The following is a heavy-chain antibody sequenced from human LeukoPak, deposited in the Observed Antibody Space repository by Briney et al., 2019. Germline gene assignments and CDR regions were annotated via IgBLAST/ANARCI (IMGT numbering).Heavy chain of an antibody. D-gene: IGHD6-25*01. V-gene: IGHV1-2*02. J-gene: IGHJ4*02. CDR3: ARENGSSEPNGFDY. CDR1: GFTFTAYY. Sequence: ASVKVSCKASGFTFTAYYMHWVRQAPGQRLEWMGWINPNRGGTNYAQNFQGRVTMTRDTSTSTVYMELSSLRSEDTAVYYCARENGSSEPNGFDYWGQGTLVTVSS. CDR2: INPNRGGT.